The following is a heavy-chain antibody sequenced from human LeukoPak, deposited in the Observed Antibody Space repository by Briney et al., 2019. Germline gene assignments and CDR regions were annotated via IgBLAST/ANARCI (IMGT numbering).Heavy chain of an antibody. Sequence: GGSLRPSCAASGFTASNNYMSWVRQAPGKGLEWVSVIYSSGNTYYADSVKGRFTISRDNSKNTLYLQMNSLRAEDTAVYYCARDGLDRGSREYYFDFWGQGTLVTVSS. J-gene: IGHJ4*02. CDR3: ARDGLDRGSREYYFDF. CDR2: IYSSGNT. D-gene: IGHD3/OR15-3a*01. V-gene: IGHV3-53*01. CDR1: GFTASNNY.